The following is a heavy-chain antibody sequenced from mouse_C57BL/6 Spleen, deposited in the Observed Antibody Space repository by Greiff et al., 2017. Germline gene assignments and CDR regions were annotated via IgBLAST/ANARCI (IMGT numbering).Heavy chain of an antibody. J-gene: IGHJ4*01. CDR2: INPNYGTT. V-gene: IGHV1-39*01. CDR3: VVTTVVPYAMDY. Sequence: EVKLLESGPELVKPGASVKISCKASGYSFTDYNMNWVKQSNGKSLEWIGVINPNYGTTSYNQKFKGKATLTVDQSSSTAYMQLNSLTSEDSAVYYCVVTTVVPYAMDYWGQGTSVTVSS. D-gene: IGHD1-1*01. CDR1: GYSFTDYN.